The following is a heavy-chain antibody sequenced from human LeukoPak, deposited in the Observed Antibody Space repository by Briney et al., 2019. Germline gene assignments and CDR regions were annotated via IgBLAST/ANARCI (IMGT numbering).Heavy chain of an antibody. CDR2: IYSGGST. V-gene: IGHV3-53*05. D-gene: IGHD3-22*01. CDR1: GFTVSSNY. J-gene: IGHJ4*02. Sequence: GGSLRLSCAASGFTVSSNYMSWVRQAPGKGLEWVSVIYSGGSTYYADSVKGRFTISRDNSKNTLYLQMNSLRAEDTAVYYCAKGALYYDSSGYRSFDYWGQGTLVTVSS. CDR3: AKGALYYDSSGYRSFDY.